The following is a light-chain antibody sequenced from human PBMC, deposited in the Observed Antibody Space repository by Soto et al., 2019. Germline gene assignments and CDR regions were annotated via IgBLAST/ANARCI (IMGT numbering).Light chain of an antibody. CDR1: QSVSSSY. J-gene: IGKJ3*01. V-gene: IGKV3-20*01. CDR3: QQYGSSRGFT. Sequence: EIVLTQSPGTLSLSPGERATLSCRASQSVSSSYLAWYQQKPGQAPRLLIYGASGRATGIPDRFSGSGSGTEFTLTISRLEPEDFPVYYCQQYGSSRGFTFGPGTKVDIK. CDR2: GAS.